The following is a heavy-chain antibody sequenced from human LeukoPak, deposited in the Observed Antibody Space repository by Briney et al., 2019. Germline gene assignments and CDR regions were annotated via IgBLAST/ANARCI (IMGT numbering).Heavy chain of an antibody. CDR1: GFDCSRYW. CDR2: IEQDGCEE. J-gene: IGHJ4*02. Sequence: PGGSLTLSCAASGFDCSRYWMTWVRQAPGKGLEWVTNIEQDGCEEYYVDSVKGRFPNSRDNAKNSLYLQMNRLRVEDTAVYYCARGRYVDWLFDYWGQGTLVTVSS. D-gene: IGHD3-9*01. CDR3: ARGRYVDWLFDY. V-gene: IGHV3-7*03.